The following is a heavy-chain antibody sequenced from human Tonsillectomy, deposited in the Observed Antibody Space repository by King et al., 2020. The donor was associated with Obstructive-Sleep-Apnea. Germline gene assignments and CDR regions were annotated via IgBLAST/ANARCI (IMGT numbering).Heavy chain of an antibody. D-gene: IGHD3-16*01. V-gene: IGHV3-9*01. CDR1: GFTFDDYA. CDR3: AKDLGTRGFDY. J-gene: IGHJ4*02. Sequence: VQLVESVGGLVQPGRSLRLVCAASGFTFDDYAMHWVSQAAGMGLAWCSGISWNSGCIGYAAALKGRCTCSRGNAKNSLYLQMKRLRAEDTALYYCAKDLGTRGFDYWGQGTLVTVSS. CDR2: ISWNSGCI.